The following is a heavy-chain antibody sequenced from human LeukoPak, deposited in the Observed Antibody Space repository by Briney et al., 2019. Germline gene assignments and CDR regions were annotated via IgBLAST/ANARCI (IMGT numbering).Heavy chain of an antibody. D-gene: IGHD2-15*01. CDR3: ARPGLVVVAARGAFDI. Sequence: SVKVSCKASGGTFSSYAISWVRQAPGQGLEWMGGIIPIFGTANYAQKFQGRVTITADESTSTAYMELSSLRSEDTAVYYCARPGLVVVAARGAFDIWGQGTMVTVSS. J-gene: IGHJ3*02. CDR2: IIPIFGTA. V-gene: IGHV1-69*13. CDR1: GGTFSSYA.